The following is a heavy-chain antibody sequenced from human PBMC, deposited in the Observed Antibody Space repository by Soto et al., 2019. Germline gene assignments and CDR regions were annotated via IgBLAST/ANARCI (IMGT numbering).Heavy chain of an antibody. Sequence: EEYLKISCKGSGYSFTSYLIGWVRQMPWKDLEWMGIIYPGDSDTRYSPSFQGQVTISADKSISTAYLQWSSLKASDTAMYYCARPEKYKWNNYYYGMDVWGTGPTVTVSS. V-gene: IGHV5-51*01. CDR1: GYSFTSYL. CDR3: ARPEKYKWNNYYYGMDV. J-gene: IGHJ6*04. D-gene: IGHD1-20*01. CDR2: IYPGDSDT.